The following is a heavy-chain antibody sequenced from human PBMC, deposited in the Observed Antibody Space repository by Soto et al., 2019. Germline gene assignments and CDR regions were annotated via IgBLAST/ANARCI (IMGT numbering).Heavy chain of an antibody. CDR3: ARGLAAEGA. V-gene: IGHV1-3*01. Sequence: QVQLVQSGAEVKKPGASVKVSCTASGYTFTHYAIHWVRHAPGQRLEWMGFINAGSGNTKYSQTFQGRLTFTKDTSASTAYRDLSSLRSEDTAIYYCARGLAAEGAWGQGMLVTVSS. CDR1: GYTFTHYA. CDR2: INAGSGNT. J-gene: IGHJ5*02. D-gene: IGHD6-13*01.